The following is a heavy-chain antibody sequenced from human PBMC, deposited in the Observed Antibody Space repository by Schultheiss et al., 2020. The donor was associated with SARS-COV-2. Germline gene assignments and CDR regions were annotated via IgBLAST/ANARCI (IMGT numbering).Heavy chain of an antibody. D-gene: IGHD2-2*01. J-gene: IGHJ6*02. V-gene: IGHV4-61*08. CDR2: INHSGST. Sequence: SQTLSLTCTVSGESISSGAYNWSWIRQPPGKGLEWIGEINHSGSTNYNPSLTSRVTISIDTSKSQFSLNLRSMTAADTAVYYCSTSYSTTYYYAMDVWGQGPRV. CDR1: GESISSGAYN. CDR3: STSYSTTYYYAMDV.